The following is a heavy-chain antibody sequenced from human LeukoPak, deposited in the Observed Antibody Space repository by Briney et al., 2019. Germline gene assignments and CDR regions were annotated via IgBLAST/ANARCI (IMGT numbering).Heavy chain of an antibody. CDR2: MNPNSGKA. CDR1: GYIFTIYD. V-gene: IGHV1-8*01. D-gene: IGHD6-19*01. J-gene: IGHJ4*02. Sequence: SVNVFYKASGYIFTIYDIKWVRQATGQGLEWVGWMNPNSGKAGYAQKLQGRVTMTRKTSISTAYMELSSLKSEDTAVYYGARGALAVDDYWGQGALVTVSS. CDR3: ARGALAVDDY.